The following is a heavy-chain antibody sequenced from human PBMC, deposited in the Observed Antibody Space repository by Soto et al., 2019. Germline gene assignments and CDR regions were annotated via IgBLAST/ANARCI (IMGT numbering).Heavy chain of an antibody. J-gene: IGHJ6*02. CDR3: ARGLKGYYGMDV. CDR1: GFTFSSYA. V-gene: IGHV3-30-3*01. CDR2: ISYDGSNK. Sequence: PGGSLRLSCAASGFTFSSYAMHWVRQAPGKGLEWVAVISYDGSNKYYADSVKGRFTISRDNAKNTLYLQMNSLRAEDTAVYYCARGLKGYYGMDVWGQGTTVTVSS.